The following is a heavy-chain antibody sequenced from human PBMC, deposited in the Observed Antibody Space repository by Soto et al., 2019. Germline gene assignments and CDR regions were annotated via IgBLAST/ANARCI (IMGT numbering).Heavy chain of an antibody. V-gene: IGHV3-23*01. CDR3: AKGLGYCSGGSCPPDP. CDR1: GFTFSSYA. D-gene: IGHD2-15*01. CDR2: ISGSGGST. Sequence: PGGSLRLSCAAPGFTFSSYAMSWVRQAPGKGLEWVSAISGSGGSTYYADSVKGRFTISRDNSKNTLYLQMNSLRAEDTAVYYCAKGLGYCSGGSCPPDPWGQGTLVTVSS. J-gene: IGHJ5*02.